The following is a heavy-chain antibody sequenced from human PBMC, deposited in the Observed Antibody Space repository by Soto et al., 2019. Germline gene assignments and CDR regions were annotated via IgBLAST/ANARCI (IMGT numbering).Heavy chain of an antibody. V-gene: IGHV3-21*05. CDR3: ARDADILTGSDAFDI. Sequence: GVALRLSCAPSGFTFSTDSINGVRQAPGGGLEWGSYVSSSSSYTNYADSVKGRFTISRDKAKNSLYLQMNSLRAEDTAVYYCARDADILTGSDAFDIWGHGTMVT. D-gene: IGHD3-9*01. CDR2: VSSSSSYT. CDR1: GFTFSTDS. J-gene: IGHJ3*02.